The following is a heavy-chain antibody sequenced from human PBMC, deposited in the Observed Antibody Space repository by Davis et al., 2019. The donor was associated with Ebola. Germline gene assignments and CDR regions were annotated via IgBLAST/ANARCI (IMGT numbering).Heavy chain of an antibody. J-gene: IGHJ4*02. CDR3: ARGTTMIVVVTLDY. CDR1: GISFSNYG. Sequence: GESLKISCAASGISFSNYGMFWVRQAPGKVMEWVAVISPDGSDKNYADSVKGRFTISRDNSKNTLYLQMNSLRAEDTAVYYCARGTTMIVVVTLDYWGQGTLVTVSS. V-gene: IGHV3-30*03. D-gene: IGHD3-22*01. CDR2: ISPDGSDK.